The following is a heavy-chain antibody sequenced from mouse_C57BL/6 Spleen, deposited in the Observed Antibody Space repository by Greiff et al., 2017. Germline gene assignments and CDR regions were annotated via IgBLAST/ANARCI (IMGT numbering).Heavy chain of an antibody. J-gene: IGHJ3*01. D-gene: IGHD2-5*01. CDR2: ISNGGGST. CDR3: ASPHYSNYFAWFAY. CDR1: GFTFSDYY. Sequence: EVKLMESGGGLVQPGGSLKLSCAASGFTFSDYYMYWVRQTPEKRLEWVAYISNGGGSTYYPDTVKGRFTISRDNAKNTLYLQMSRLKSEDTAMYYCASPHYSNYFAWFAYWGQGTLVTVSA. V-gene: IGHV5-12*01.